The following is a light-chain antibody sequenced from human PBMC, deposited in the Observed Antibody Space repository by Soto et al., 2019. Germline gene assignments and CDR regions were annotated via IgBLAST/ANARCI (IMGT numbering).Light chain of an antibody. V-gene: IGLV2-18*02. CDR1: SSDVGRYDR. CDR2: EVT. Sequence: QSVLTQPPSVSGSPGQSVTISCTGTSSDVGRYDRVSWYQQSPGTAPKLIIYEVTNRPSGVPDRFSGSKSGNTASLTISGLQAEDEADFYCSSYTSSSRSIFGTGTKLTVL. J-gene: IGLJ1*01. CDR3: SSYTSSSRSI.